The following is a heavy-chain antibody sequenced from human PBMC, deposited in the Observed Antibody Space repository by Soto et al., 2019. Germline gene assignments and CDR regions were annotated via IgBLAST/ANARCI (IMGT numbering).Heavy chain of an antibody. V-gene: IGHV3-30*18. CDR2: ISYDGSNK. J-gene: IGHJ4*02. CDR1: GFTFSSYG. CDR3: AKEATVTMYYFDY. Sequence: GGSLRLSCAASGFTFSSYGMHWVRQAPGKGLEWVAVISYDGSNKFYADSVKGRFTISRDNSKNTLYLQMNSLRAEDTAVYYCAKEATVTMYYFDYWGQGTLVTVSS. D-gene: IGHD4-17*01.